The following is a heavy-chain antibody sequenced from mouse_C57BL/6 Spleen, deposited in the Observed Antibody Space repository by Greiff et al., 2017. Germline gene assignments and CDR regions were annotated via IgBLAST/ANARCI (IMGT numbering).Heavy chain of an antibody. CDR3: ARRVLIYYGSHWYCDV. J-gene: IGHJ1*03. V-gene: IGHV1-82*01. Sequence: VQLVESGPELVKPGASVKISCKASGYAFSSSWMNWVKQRPGKGLEWIGRIYPGDGDTNYNGKFKGKATLTADKSASTSDMQLSSLTSEDSAVYFSARRVLIYYGSHWYCDVWGTGTTVTVSS. CDR1: GYAFSSSW. D-gene: IGHD2-2*01. CDR2: IYPGDGDT.